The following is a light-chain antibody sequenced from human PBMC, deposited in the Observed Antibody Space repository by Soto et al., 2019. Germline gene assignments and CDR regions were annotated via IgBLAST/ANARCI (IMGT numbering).Light chain of an antibody. V-gene: IGKV3-20*01. CDR2: GSS. CDR1: QSVSNKY. CDR3: QQYGSSPPYT. Sequence: EVGLTQSPGTLSLSPGERATLSCRASQSVSNKYLAWYQQKPGQAPRLLIFGSSDRATGIPDRSSGSGSGTDFTLTISRLEPEDFAVYYCQQYGSSPPYTFGQGTKLEI. J-gene: IGKJ2*01.